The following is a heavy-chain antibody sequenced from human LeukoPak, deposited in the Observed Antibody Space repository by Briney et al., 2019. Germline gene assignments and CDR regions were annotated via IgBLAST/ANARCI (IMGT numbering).Heavy chain of an antibody. CDR1: GYTFTGYY. CDR3: ARATRITIFGVAANWFDP. V-gene: IGHV1-2*02. Sequence: GASVKVSCKASGYTFTGYYMHWVRQAPGQGLEWMGWINPNSGGTNYAQKFQGRVTMTRDTSISTAYMELSRLRSDDTAVYYCARATRITIFGVAANWFDPWGQGTLATVSS. J-gene: IGHJ5*02. D-gene: IGHD3-3*01. CDR2: INPNSGGT.